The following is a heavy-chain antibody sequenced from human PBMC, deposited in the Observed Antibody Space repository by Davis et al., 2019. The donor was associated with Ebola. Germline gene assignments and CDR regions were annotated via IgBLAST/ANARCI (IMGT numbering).Heavy chain of an antibody. D-gene: IGHD6-13*01. CDR3: ARVNVVAAGSFDF. V-gene: IGHV3-9*01. CDR2: ISWNGGSK. CDR1: GFTFDDYG. Sequence: SLKISCVASGFTFDDYGMRWVRQTPGKGLEWVSGISWNGGSKDYADSVKGRFTISRDNAKNSLYLQMNSLTPEDTAFYYCARVNVVAAGSFDFWGQGTRVTVSA. J-gene: IGHJ4*02.